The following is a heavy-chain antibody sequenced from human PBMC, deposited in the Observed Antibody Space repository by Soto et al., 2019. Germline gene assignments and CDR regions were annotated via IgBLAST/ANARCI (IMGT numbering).Heavy chain of an antibody. V-gene: IGHV3-33*01. J-gene: IGHJ4*02. CDR3: ARERGFVRGVLRYYIDY. Sequence: QVKLVESGGGVVQPGGSLRLSCAASGYSFRSYGMHWVRQAPGKGLEWVALIWYDGSNEYYADSVQGRFTISRDNSETTVYLQMNSLSVEYTAIYYCARERGFVRGVLRYYIDYWGQGTLVTVSS. CDR2: IWYDGSNE. D-gene: IGHD3-10*01. CDR1: GYSFRSYG.